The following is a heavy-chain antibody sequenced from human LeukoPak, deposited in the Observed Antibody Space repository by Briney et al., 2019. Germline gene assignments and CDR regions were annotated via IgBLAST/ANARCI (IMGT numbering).Heavy chain of an antibody. J-gene: IGHJ4*02. CDR2: IRSDGSDK. V-gene: IGHV3-30*02. Sequence: GGSLRLSCAASGFTFSSYGMHWVRQAPGRGLEWVAFIRSDGSDKFYTDSVKGRFTISRDNSRNTLYLQMNSLRPEDTAVYYCARETAGGNYYFDYWGQGTLVTVSS. CDR3: ARETAGGNYYFDY. CDR1: GFTFSSYG. D-gene: IGHD6-13*01.